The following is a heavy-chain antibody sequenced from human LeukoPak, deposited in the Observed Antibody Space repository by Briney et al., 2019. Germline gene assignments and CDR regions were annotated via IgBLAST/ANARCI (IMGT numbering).Heavy chain of an antibody. J-gene: IGHJ5*02. Sequence: PGGSLRLSCAAPGFTFSSYGMHWVRQAPGKGLEWVALIRYDETNKYYADSVKGRFTISRDNSKNALYLQMNSLRAEDTAVYYCARGGFYYGSGSFYPWGQGTLVTVSS. CDR2: IRYDETNK. V-gene: IGHV3-30*02. CDR3: ARGGFYYGSGSFYP. CDR1: GFTFSSYG. D-gene: IGHD3-10*01.